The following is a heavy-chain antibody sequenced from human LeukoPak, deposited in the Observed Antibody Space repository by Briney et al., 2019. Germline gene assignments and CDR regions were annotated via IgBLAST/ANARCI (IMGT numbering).Heavy chain of an antibody. Sequence: ASVKVSCKASGYTFTGYYMHWVRQAPGQGLEWMGWINPNSGGTNYAQKFQGRVTMTRDTSISTAYMELSRLRSDDTAVYYCASGRIRIEDSSRHETDYWGQGTLVTVSS. CDR2: INPNSGGT. J-gene: IGHJ4*02. D-gene: IGHD3-22*01. V-gene: IGHV1-2*02. CDR3: ASGRIRIEDSSRHETDY. CDR1: GYTFTGYY.